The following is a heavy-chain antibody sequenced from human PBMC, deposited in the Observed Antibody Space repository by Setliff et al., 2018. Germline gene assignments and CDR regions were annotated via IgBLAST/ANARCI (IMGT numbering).Heavy chain of an antibody. Sequence: PSETLSLTCTVSGGSISSYYWSWIRQPPGKGLEWIGSIFSSGSTYYNPSLKSRVTISVDTSKNQFSLKLSSVTAADTAVYFCARAYSGSHDYWGQGTLVTVSS. CDR2: IFSSGST. CDR1: GGSISSYY. CDR3: ARAYSGSHDY. D-gene: IGHD1-26*01. V-gene: IGHV4-59*05. J-gene: IGHJ4*02.